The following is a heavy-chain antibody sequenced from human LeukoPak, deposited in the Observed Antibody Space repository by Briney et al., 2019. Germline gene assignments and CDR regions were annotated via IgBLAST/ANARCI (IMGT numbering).Heavy chain of an antibody. Sequence: GGSLRLSCVASGFTLSSYSMNWVRQAPGKGLEWVSSISSSSSYIYYADSVKGRFTISRDNAKNSLYLQMNSLRAEDTAVYYCARGGITIFGVPDSGTSYMDVWGKGTTVTVSS. J-gene: IGHJ6*03. CDR2: ISSSSSYI. V-gene: IGHV3-21*01. D-gene: IGHD3-3*01. CDR1: GFTLSSYS. CDR3: ARGGITIFGVPDSGTSYMDV.